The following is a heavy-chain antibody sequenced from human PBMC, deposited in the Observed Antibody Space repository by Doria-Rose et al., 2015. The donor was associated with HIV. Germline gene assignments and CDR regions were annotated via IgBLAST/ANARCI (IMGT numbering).Heavy chain of an antibody. D-gene: IGHD3-10*01. V-gene: IGHV3-21*01. CDR2: ICSTSAYI. CDR1: GFTFSSHR. J-gene: IGHJ4*02. Sequence: VQLQESGGGLVRPGGSLRLSCATSGFTFSSHRINWVRQAPGKGLEWVSSICSTSAYINYADSVRGRFTISRDNARNSLYLQMDSLRAEDTAIYYCATGVTLDYWGQGTLVTVSS. CDR3: ATGVTLDY.